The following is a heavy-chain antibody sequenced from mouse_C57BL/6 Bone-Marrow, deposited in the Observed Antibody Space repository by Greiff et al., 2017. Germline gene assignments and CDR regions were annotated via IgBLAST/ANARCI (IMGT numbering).Heavy chain of an antibody. Sequence: QVQLQQPGAELVRPGTSVKLSCKASGYTFTSYWMHWVKQRPGQGLEWIGVIDPSDSYTNYNQKFKGKATLTVDTSSSTAYMQLSSLTSEDSAVYYCARNYGSPFVYWGQGTTLTVSS. J-gene: IGHJ2*01. CDR3: ARNYGSPFVY. V-gene: IGHV1-59*01. D-gene: IGHD1-1*01. CDR1: GYTFTSYW. CDR2: IDPSDSYT.